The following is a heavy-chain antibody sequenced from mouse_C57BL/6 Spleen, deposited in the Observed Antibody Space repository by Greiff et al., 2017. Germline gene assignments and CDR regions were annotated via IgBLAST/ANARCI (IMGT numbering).Heavy chain of an antibody. Sequence: QVQLQQPGAELVKPGASVKLSCKASGYTFTSYWMHWVKQSPGQGLEWIGMIHPNSGSTNYNEKFKSKATLTVDKSSSTAYMQRSSLTSEDSAVYYCARDDYDWFAYWGQGTLVTVSA. D-gene: IGHD2-4*01. CDR3: ARDDYDWFAY. J-gene: IGHJ3*01. CDR1: GYTFTSYW. V-gene: IGHV1-64*01. CDR2: IHPNSGST.